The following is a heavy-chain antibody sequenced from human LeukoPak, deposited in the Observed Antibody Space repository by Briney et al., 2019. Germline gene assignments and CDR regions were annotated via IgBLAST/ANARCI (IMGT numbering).Heavy chain of an antibody. J-gene: IGHJ4*02. CDR3: ARVSSSSWWALDY. D-gene: IGHD6-13*01. CDR2: INTDGSST. Sequence: GGSLRLSCAASGFTFSSYWMHWVRQAPGKGLVWLSRINTDGSSTSYADSVKGRFTISRDNAKNTLYLQMNSLRAEDTAVYYCARVSSSSWWALDYWGQGTLVTVSS. CDR1: GFTFSSYW. V-gene: IGHV3-74*01.